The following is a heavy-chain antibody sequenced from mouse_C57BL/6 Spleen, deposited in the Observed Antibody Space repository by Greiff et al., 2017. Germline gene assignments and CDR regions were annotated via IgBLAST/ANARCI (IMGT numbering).Heavy chain of an antibody. D-gene: IGHD3-3*01. J-gene: IGHJ2*01. CDR1: GYTFTSYW. V-gene: IGHV1-50*01. Sequence: QVQLQQPGAELVKPGASVKLSCKASGYTFTSYWMQWVKQRPGQGLEWIGEIDPSDSYTNYNQKFKGKATLTVDTSSSTAYMQLSSLTSEDSAVYYCARVEGQSYFDYWGQGTTLTVSS. CDR3: ARVEGQSYFDY. CDR2: IDPSDSYT.